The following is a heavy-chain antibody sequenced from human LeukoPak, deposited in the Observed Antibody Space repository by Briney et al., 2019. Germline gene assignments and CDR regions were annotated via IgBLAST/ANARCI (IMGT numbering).Heavy chain of an antibody. CDR2: IKQDGSQK. J-gene: IGHJ4*02. Sequence: QPGGSLRLSCAASGFTFSSYGMHWVRQAPGKGLEWVANIKQDGSQKYYVDSVKGRFTVSRDNGKSSLYLQMNSLRVEDTALYYCVRQFASWGQGTLITVSS. V-gene: IGHV3-7*01. CDR1: GFTFSSYG. CDR3: VRQFAS.